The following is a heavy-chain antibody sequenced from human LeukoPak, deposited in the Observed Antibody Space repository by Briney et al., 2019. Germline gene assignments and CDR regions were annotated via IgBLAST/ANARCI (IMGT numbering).Heavy chain of an antibody. J-gene: IGHJ3*02. CDR2: ISSSSSTI. CDR3: AREGSGSYAGYDAFDI. CDR1: GFTFSSYS. D-gene: IGHD1-26*01. Sequence: GGSLRLSCAASGFTFSSYSMNWVRQALGKGLEWVSYISSSSSTIYYADSVKGRFTISRDNAKNSLYLQMNSLRDEDTAVYYCAREGSGSYAGYDAFDIWGQGTMVTVSS. V-gene: IGHV3-48*02.